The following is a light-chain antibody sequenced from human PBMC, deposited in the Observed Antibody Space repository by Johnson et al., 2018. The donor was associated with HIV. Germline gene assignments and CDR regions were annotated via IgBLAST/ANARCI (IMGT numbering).Light chain of an antibody. J-gene: IGLJ1*01. CDR2: RNV. V-gene: IGLV1-44*01. CDR3: AAWDDSLNEYV. CDR1: TSNIGSNT. Sequence: QSVLTQPPSASETPGQRVTISCSGSTSNIGSNTVSWYQQLPGTAPKLLIYRNVQRPSVIPDRFTGSKSGTSASLAISGLQGEDDAEYYCAAWDDSLNEYVFGTGTKVTVL.